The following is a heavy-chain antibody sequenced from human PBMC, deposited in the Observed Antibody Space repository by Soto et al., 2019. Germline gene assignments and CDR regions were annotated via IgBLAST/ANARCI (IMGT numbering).Heavy chain of an antibody. CDR1: GFTFSSYG. D-gene: IGHD4-17*01. J-gene: IGHJ4*02. V-gene: IGHV3-33*01. Sequence: QVQLVESGGGVVQPGRSLRLSCAASGFTFSSYGMHWVRQAPGKGLEWVAVIWYDGSNKYYADSVKGRFTISRDNSKNTLYLQMNSLRAEDTAVYYCAREYLDYGDYEGGFALVGYWGQGTLVTVSS. CDR2: IWYDGSNK. CDR3: AREYLDYGDYEGGFALVGY.